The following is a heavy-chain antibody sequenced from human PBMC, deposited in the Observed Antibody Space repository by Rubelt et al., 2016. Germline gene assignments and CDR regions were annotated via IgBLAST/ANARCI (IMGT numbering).Heavy chain of an antibody. D-gene: IGHD3-3*01. Sequence: QVQLQESGPGLVKPSETLSLTCTVSGGAISTYYWNWIRQPAGKGLEWIGRIYTSGSTNYNPPLKSRVTMSVDTSKNQFSLKLGLVTAAETAVYYCARDSRGYDFWSSWGQGTLVTVSS. V-gene: IGHV4-4*07. CDR3: ARDSRGYDFWSS. J-gene: IGHJ4*02. CDR2: IYTSGST. CDR1: GGAISTYY.